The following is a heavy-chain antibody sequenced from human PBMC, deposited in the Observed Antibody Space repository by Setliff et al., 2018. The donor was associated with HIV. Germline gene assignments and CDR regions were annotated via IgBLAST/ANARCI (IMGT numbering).Heavy chain of an antibody. CDR1: GGTFSSYA. J-gene: IGHJ4*02. CDR2: IIPIFGTA. V-gene: IGHV1-69*13. Sequence: SVKVSCKASGGTFSSYAISWVRQAPGQGLEWMGGIIPIFGTANYAQRFQGRVTITADESTNTAYMELSSLRSEDTAVYYCASGSHGEGATDYWGLGTLVTVSS. D-gene: IGHD1-26*01. CDR3: ASGSHGEGATDY.